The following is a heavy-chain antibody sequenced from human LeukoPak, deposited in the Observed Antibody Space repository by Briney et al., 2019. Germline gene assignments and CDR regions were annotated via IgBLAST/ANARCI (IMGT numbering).Heavy chain of an antibody. V-gene: IGHV1-69*05. J-gene: IGHJ3*02. D-gene: IGHD1-26*01. CDR1: GGTFSSYA. CDR2: IIPIFGTA. CDR3: AREREHPDAFDI. Sequence: SVKVSCKASGGTFSSYAISWVRQAPGQGLEWMGGIIPIFGTANYAQKFQGRVTITTDESTSTAYMELSSLRSEDTAVYYCAREREHPDAFDIWGQGTMVTVSS.